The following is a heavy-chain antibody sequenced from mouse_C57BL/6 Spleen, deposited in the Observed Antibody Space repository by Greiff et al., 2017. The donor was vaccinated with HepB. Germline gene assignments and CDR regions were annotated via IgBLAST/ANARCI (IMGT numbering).Heavy chain of an antibody. CDR1: GYTFTSYW. D-gene: IGHD2-3*01. J-gene: IGHJ2*01. CDR2: IDPSDSYT. V-gene: IGHV1-69*01. Sequence: QVQLQQPGAELVMPGASVKLSCKASGYTFTSYWMHWVKQRPGQGLEWIGKIDPSDSYTNYNQKFKGKSTLTVDKSSSTAYMQLSSLTSEDSAVYYCARSGDGYYYFDYWGQGTTLTVSS. CDR3: ARSGDGYYYFDY.